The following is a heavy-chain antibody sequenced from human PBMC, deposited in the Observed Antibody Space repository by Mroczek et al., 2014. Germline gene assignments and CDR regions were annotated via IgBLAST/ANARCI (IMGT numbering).Heavy chain of an antibody. D-gene: IGHD3-10*01. J-gene: IGHJ4*02. CDR2: IYTSGST. V-gene: IGHV4-61*02. CDR3: ARESGKVVRIDY. CDR1: GGSISSGSYY. Sequence: QVQLVQSGPGLVKPSQTLSLTCTVSGGSISSGSYYWSWIRQPAGKGLEWIGRIYTSGSTNYNPSLKSRVTISVDTSKNQFSLKLSSVTAADTAVYYCARESGKVVRIDYWGQGTLVTVSS.